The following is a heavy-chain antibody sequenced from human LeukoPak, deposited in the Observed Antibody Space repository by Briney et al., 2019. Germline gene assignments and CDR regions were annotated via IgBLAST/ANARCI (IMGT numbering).Heavy chain of an antibody. Sequence: SETLSLTCAVYGGSISSSSYYWGWIRQPPGKGLEWIGSIYYSGSTYYNPSLKSRVTISVDTSKNQFSLKLSSVTAADTAVYYCARVIAAAGTYGMDVWGQGTTVTVSS. J-gene: IGHJ6*02. CDR2: IYYSGST. D-gene: IGHD6-13*01. CDR1: GGSISSSSYY. CDR3: ARVIAAAGTYGMDV. V-gene: IGHV4-39*07.